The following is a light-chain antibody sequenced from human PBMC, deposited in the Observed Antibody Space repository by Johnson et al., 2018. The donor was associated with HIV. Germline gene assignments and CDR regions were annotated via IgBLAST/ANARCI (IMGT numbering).Light chain of an antibody. CDR1: SSNIGNNY. Sequence: QSVLTQPPSVSAAPGQKVTISCSGSSSNIGNNYVSWYQQLPGTAPKLLMYENNKRPSGIPDRFSGSKSGTSATLGITGLQTGDVADYYCGTWDSSLRVGFFGTGTKITVL. J-gene: IGLJ1*01. V-gene: IGLV1-51*02. CDR3: GTWDSSLRVGF. CDR2: ENN.